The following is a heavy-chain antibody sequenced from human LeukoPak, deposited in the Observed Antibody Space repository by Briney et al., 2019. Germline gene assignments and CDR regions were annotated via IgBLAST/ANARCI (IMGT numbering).Heavy chain of an antibody. Sequence: GGSLRLSCAASGFTFSNYGMHWVRQAPGKGLEWVALLVYDGFYKYYADSVKGRSTISRDDSRNTLYLQLSSLRAEDTAVYYCAKDLISMVRGSPMDVWGRGTTVTVSS. V-gene: IGHV3-30*02. CDR1: GFTFSNYG. CDR2: LVYDGFYK. CDR3: AKDLISMVRGSPMDV. J-gene: IGHJ6*02. D-gene: IGHD3-10*01.